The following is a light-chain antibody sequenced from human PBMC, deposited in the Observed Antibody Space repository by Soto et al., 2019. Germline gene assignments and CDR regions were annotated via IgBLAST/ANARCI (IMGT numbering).Light chain of an antibody. CDR2: GAS. J-gene: IGKJ4*01. CDR3: QQYQSLT. CDR1: QSVSSSY. V-gene: IGKV3-20*01. Sequence: EIVLTQSPDTLSVSPGERATLSCRASQSVSSSYLAWYQQKPGQAPRLLIYGASSRATGIPDRFSGSGSGTDFTLTITRLEPEDFAVYYCQQYQSLTFGGGTKVDIK.